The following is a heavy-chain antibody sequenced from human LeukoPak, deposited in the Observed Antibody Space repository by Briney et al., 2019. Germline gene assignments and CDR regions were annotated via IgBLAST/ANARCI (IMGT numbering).Heavy chain of an antibody. V-gene: IGHV3-7*01. CDR2: IKEDGSRT. J-gene: IGHJ3*02. Sequence: GGSLRLSCVASGFTFSSYWMTWVRQAPGRGLERVANIKEDGSRTYYMDSVKGRFTISRDNAKSSLYLQMNSLRAEDTAVYYCAREIPGELNAFDIWGQGTMVTVSS. CDR3: AREIPGELNAFDI. D-gene: IGHD2-2*01. CDR1: GFTFSSYW.